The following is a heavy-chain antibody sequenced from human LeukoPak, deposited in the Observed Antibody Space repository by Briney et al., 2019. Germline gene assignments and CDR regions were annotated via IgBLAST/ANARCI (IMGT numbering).Heavy chain of an antibody. CDR2: IYYSGNT. V-gene: IGHV4-59*01. J-gene: IGHJ6*04. Sequence: GSLRLSCAASGFTFSSYAMSWVRQPPGKGLEWIGYIYYSGNTNYNPSLKSRVTISVDTSKNQFSLKLSSVTAADTAVYYCARDQCTSTSCYALYGMDVWGKGTTVTVSS. CDR3: ARDQCTSTSCYALYGMDV. CDR1: GFTFSSYA. D-gene: IGHD2-2*01.